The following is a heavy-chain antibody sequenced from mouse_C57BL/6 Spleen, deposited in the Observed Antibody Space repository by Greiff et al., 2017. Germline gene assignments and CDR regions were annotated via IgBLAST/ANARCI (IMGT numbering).Heavy chain of an antibody. CDR2: INPSSGYT. Sequence: QVHVKQSGAELAKPGASVKLSCKASGYTFTSYWMHWVKQRPGQGLEWIGYINPSSGYTKYNQTFKDKSTLTANKSSSTAYMQLSSLTYEDSAIYYGARAPLYDYGYAMDYGGQGTSGTVSS. J-gene: IGHJ4*01. D-gene: IGHD2-4*01. CDR1: GYTFTSYW. CDR3: ARAPLYDYGYAMDY. V-gene: IGHV1-7*01.